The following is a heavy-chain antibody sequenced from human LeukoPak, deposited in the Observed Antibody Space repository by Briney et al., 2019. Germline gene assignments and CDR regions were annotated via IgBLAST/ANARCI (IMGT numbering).Heavy chain of an antibody. CDR3: ARHADSGFGELAFDY. CDR2: IYYSGST. J-gene: IGHJ4*02. CDR1: GGSISSNSYY. D-gene: IGHD3-10*01. Sequence: SETLSLTCTVSGGSISSNSYYWGWIRQPQGKGLEWVGSIYYSGSTYYNPSLKSRVTISIDTSKNQFSLKLTSVTAADTAVYYCARHADSGFGELAFDYWGQGTLVTVSS. V-gene: IGHV4-39*01.